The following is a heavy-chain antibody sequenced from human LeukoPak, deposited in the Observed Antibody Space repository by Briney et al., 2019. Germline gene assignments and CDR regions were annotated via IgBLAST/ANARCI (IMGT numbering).Heavy chain of an antibody. CDR2: IYYSGST. V-gene: IGHV4-39*07. CDR1: GGSISSSSYY. J-gene: IGHJ3*02. Sequence: KASETLSLTCTVSGGSISSSSYYWGWIRQPPGKGLEWIGSIYYSGSTYYNPSLKSRVTISVDTSKNQFSLKLSSVTAADTAVYYCARERTSRSPIWGQGTMVTVSS. CDR3: ARERTSRSPI. D-gene: IGHD1-1*01.